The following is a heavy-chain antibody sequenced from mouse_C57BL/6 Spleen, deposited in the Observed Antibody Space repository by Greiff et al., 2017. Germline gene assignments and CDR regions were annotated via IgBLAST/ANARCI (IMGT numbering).Heavy chain of an antibody. Sequence: VQLQQSGAELVRPGTSVTVSCKACGYAFTNYLIEWVKQRPGQGLEWIGVINPGSGGTNYNEKFKGKATMTADKSASTAYMQLSSLTSEDSAVYFCAREGGQLRSQAFAYWGQGTLVTVSA. J-gene: IGHJ3*01. CDR1: GYAFTNYL. D-gene: IGHD3-2*02. CDR3: AREGGQLRSQAFAY. V-gene: IGHV1-54*01. CDR2: INPGSGGT.